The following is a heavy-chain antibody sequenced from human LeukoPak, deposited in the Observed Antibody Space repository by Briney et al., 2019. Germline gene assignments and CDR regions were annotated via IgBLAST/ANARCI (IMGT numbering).Heavy chain of an antibody. Sequence: PSETLSLTCTVSGGSISSYYWSRIRQPPGKGLEWIGYIYYSGSTNYNPSLKSRVTISVDTSKNQFSLKLSSVIAADTAVYYCAREQYDSSGDDAFDIWGQGTMVTVSS. CDR1: GGSISSYY. V-gene: IGHV4-59*01. J-gene: IGHJ3*02. D-gene: IGHD3-22*01. CDR3: AREQYDSSGDDAFDI. CDR2: IYYSGST.